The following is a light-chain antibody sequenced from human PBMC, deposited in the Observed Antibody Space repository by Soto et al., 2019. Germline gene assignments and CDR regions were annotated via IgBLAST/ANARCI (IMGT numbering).Light chain of an antibody. CDR1: QIINTW. J-gene: IGKJ3*01. CDR2: RAS. V-gene: IGKV1-5*03. CDR3: T. Sequence: DIQMTQSPSTLSASVGDRVTITCRASQIINTWLAWYQQKPGKAPKLLIYRASNLVSGVPSRFSGSGSGTEFTLTISSLQPDDFDTYSGTFGPGNKVDL.